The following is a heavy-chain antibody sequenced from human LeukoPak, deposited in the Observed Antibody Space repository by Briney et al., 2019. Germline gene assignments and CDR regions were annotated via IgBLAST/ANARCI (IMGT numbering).Heavy chain of an antibody. J-gene: IGHJ5*01. Sequence: SETLSLTCTVSGGSVSSGNYYWSWIRQPPGKGLEWIGYIYYSGSTNYNPSLKSRVTILVDTSKNQFSLKLSSVTAADTAVYYCARGLYYSGSQILGSWGQGTLVTVSS. CDR3: ARGLYYSGSQILGS. CDR2: IYYSGST. CDR1: GGSVSSGNYY. V-gene: IGHV4-61*01. D-gene: IGHD1-26*01.